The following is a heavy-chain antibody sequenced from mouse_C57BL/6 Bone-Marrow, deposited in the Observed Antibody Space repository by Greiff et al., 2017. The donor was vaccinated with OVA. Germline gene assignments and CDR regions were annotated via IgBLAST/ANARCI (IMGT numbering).Heavy chain of an antibody. V-gene: IGHV1-5*01. CDR2: IYPGNSDT. CDR1: GYTFTSYW. D-gene: IGHD1-1*01. CDR3: TRAPPFTTVGARDWYFDV. J-gene: IGHJ1*03. Sequence: EVQLQQSGTVLARPGASVKMSCETSGYTFTSYWMHWVKQRPGQGLEWIGAIYPGNSDTSYNQKFKGKAKLTAVTSASTAYMELSSLTNEDSAVYYCTRAPPFTTVGARDWYFDVWGTGTTVTVSS.